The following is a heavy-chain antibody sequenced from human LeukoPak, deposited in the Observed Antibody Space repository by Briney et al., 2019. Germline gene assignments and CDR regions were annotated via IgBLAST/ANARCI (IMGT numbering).Heavy chain of an antibody. CDR1: GFTFSSYA. J-gene: IGHJ6*02. CDR2: ISESGGYT. V-gene: IGHV3-23*01. CDR3: AKGSRPSYGSGSYYGVDV. D-gene: IGHD3-10*01. Sequence: GGSLRLSCAASGFTFSSYAMSWVRQAPGKGLEWVSGISESGGYTYYAGSVKGRFTIFRDNSKNTLYLQMNSLRAEDTAVYYCAKGSRPSYGSGSYYGVDVWGQGTTVTVSS.